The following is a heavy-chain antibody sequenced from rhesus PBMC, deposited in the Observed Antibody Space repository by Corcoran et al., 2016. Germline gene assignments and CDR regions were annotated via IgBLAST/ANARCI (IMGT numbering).Heavy chain of an antibody. J-gene: IGHJ4*01. V-gene: IGHV4-65*01. CDR3: ARDRITIFGLVTPFDY. Sequence: QVQLQESGPGLVKPSETLSLTCAVSGGSVSSSNWWSWIRQPQGKGLEGIGYIRGSSGSTYYNPSLKSRVTISTDTSKNQFSLKLSSVTAADTAVYYCARDRITIFGLVTPFDYWGQGVLVTVSS. CDR2: IRGSSGST. D-gene: IGHD3-3*01. CDR1: GGSVSSSNW.